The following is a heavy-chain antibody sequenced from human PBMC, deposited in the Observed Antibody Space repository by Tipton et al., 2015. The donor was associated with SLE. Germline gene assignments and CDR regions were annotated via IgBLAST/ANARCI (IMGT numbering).Heavy chain of an antibody. Sequence: GSLRLSCSASGFTFSSYAMHWVRQAPGKGLEYVSAISSNGGSTYYADSVKGRFTISRDNSKNTLYLQMSSLRAEDTAVYYCVKGKYDSLGGWFDPWGQGTLVTVSS. D-gene: IGHD3-3*01. V-gene: IGHV3-64D*06. J-gene: IGHJ5*02. CDR2: ISSNGGST. CDR3: VKGKYDSLGGWFDP. CDR1: GFTFSSYA.